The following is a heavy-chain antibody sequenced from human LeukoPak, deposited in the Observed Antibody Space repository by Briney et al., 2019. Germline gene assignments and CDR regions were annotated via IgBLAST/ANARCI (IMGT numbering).Heavy chain of an antibody. D-gene: IGHD1-26*01. Sequence: GRSLRLSCAASGFTFSSYGMHWVRQAPGKGLEWVAVIWYDGSNKYYADSVKGRFTISRDNSKNTLYLQMNSLRAEDTAVYYCAKDGDIVGASGFDYRGQGTLVTVSS. CDR2: IWYDGSNK. V-gene: IGHV3-33*06. CDR1: GFTFSSYG. J-gene: IGHJ4*02. CDR3: AKDGDIVGASGFDY.